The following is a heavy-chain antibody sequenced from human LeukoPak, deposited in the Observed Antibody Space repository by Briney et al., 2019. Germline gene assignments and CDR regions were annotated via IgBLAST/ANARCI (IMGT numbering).Heavy chain of an antibody. CDR1: GGSFSGYY. V-gene: IGHV4-34*01. Sequence: SETLFLTCAVYGGSFSGYYWSWIRQPPGKGLEWIGEINHSGSTNYNPSLKSRVTISVDKSKNQFSLKLSSVTAADTAVYYCARKGIERKYYFDYWGQGTLVTVSS. CDR2: INHSGST. D-gene: IGHD5-24*01. J-gene: IGHJ4*02. CDR3: ARKGIERKYYFDY.